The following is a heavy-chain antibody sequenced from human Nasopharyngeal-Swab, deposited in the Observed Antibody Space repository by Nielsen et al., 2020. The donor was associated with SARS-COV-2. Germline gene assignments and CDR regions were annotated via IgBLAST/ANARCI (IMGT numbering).Heavy chain of an antibody. V-gene: IGHV3-30-3*01. D-gene: IGHD3-3*01. CDR2: ISYDGSNK. CDR3: ASPYYDFWSGYQYLDY. Sequence: GESLKISCAASGFTFSSYAMHWVRQAPGKGLEWVAVISYDGSNKYYADSVKGRFTISRDNSKNTLYLQMNSLRAEDTAVYYCASPYYDFWSGYQYLDYWGQGTLVTVSS. J-gene: IGHJ4*02. CDR1: GFTFSSYA.